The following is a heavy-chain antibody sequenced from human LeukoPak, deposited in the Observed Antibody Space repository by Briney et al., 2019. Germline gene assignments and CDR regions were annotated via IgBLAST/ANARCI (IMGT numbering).Heavy chain of an antibody. J-gene: IGHJ5*02. V-gene: IGHV4-38-2*02. Sequence: SQTLSLTCTVSGYSIGSDFYWGWIRQPPGKGLEWIASIYRSGNTYSNSSLKSRVRMSIDTSKNHFSLRLTSVTAADTAVYYCARHSVASPSDAWGPGTLVTVSS. CDR3: ARHSVASPSDA. CDR2: IYRSGNT. CDR1: GYSIGSDFY. D-gene: IGHD2-21*01.